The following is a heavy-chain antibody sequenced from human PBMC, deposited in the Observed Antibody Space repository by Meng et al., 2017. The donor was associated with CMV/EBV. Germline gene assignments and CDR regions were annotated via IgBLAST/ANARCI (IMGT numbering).Heavy chain of an antibody. D-gene: IGHD3-3*01. CDR2: ISYDGSNK. CDR1: GFTFSSYA. J-gene: IGHJ6*02. V-gene: IGHV3-30*04. CDR3: ASFWSAYYYGMDV. Sequence: GESLKISCAASGFTFSSYAMHWVRQAPGKGLEWVAVISYDGSNKYYADSVKGRFTISRDNSKNTLYLQMNSLRAEDTAVYYCASFWSAYYYGMDVWGQGTTVTVSS.